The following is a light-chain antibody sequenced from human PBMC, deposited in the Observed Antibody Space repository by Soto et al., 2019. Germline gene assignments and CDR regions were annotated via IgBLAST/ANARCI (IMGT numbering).Light chain of an antibody. CDR1: QSVSSSY. Sequence: EIVLTQSPGTLSLSPGERATLSCRASQSVSSSYLAWYQQKPGHAPRLLIYGASSRATGIPDRFSGSGSGTNFTLTISSLQHDDFSVYYCQQYDSSPPYTFGQGTKLEIK. J-gene: IGKJ2*01. CDR2: GAS. V-gene: IGKV3-20*01. CDR3: QQYDSSPPYT.